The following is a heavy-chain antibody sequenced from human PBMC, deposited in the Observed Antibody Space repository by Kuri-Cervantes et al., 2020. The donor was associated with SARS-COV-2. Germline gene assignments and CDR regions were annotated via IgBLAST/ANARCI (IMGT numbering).Heavy chain of an antibody. CDR1: GYTFTSYG. D-gene: IGHD2-15*01. V-gene: IGHV1-18*04. J-gene: IGHJ6*02. CDR3: ARQAVAATPGYYYGMDV. Sequence: ASVKVSCKASGYTFTSYGISWVRQAPGQGLEWMGWISAYNGNTNYAQKLQGRVTITADESTSTAYMELSSLRSEDTAVYYCARQAVAATPGYYYGMDVWGQGTTVTVSS. CDR2: ISAYNGNT.